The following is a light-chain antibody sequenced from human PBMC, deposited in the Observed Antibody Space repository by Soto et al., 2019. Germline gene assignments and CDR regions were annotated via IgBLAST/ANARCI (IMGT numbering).Light chain of an antibody. CDR3: QQRTSWPPA. CDR1: QSVSNY. CDR2: DAS. Sequence: IVLTQSPATLSLSPLESATLSCRASQSVSNYLAWFQQKPGQAPRLLIYDASNRATGIPARFSGSGSGTDFTLTISSLEPEDFAIYYCQQRTSWPPAFGQGTRLEIK. J-gene: IGKJ5*01. V-gene: IGKV3-11*01.